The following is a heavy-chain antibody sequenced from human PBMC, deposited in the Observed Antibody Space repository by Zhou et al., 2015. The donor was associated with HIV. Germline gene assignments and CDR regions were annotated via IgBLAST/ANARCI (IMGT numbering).Heavy chain of an antibody. Sequence: QVQLVQSGTEVKKPGSSVKVSCKASGGTFSDSDISWVRQAPGQGLEWMGGIIPMFDIENHAQKFRGRLTLTADKSTGAAYMELSSLRSEDTAVYYCATDYGGNSFDYWGQGTLVTVSS. J-gene: IGHJ4*02. V-gene: IGHV1-69*17. CDR3: ATDYGGNSFDY. D-gene: IGHD4-23*01. CDR1: GGTFSDSD. CDR2: IIPMFDIE.